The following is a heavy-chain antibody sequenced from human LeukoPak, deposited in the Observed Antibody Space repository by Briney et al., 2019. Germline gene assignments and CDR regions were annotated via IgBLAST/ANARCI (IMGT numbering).Heavy chain of an antibody. V-gene: IGHV3-23*01. J-gene: IGHJ5*02. CDR3: AKSPRGITIFGVAST. CDR1: GFTFSSYA. D-gene: IGHD3-3*01. Sequence: PGGSLRLSCAASGFTFSSYAMSWVRQAPGKGLEWVSAISGSGGSTYYADSVKGRFTISRDNSKNTLYLQMNSLRAEDTAVYYCAKSPRGITIFGVASTWGQGTLVTVSS. CDR2: ISGSGGST.